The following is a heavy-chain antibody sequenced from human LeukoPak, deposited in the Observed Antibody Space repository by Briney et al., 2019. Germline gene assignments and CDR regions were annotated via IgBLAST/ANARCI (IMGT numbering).Heavy chain of an antibody. CDR2: FRYSGNT. D-gene: IGHD6-19*01. CDR1: GGSVTPSY. Sequence: PSETLSLTCTVSGGSVTPSYWSWIRQPPGEGLEWIGNFRYSGNTDYNPSLKSRVTISLDTSKNQFSLKLNSGTAADTAVYYCARHRTNGWYFYWGQGTLVTVSS. V-gene: IGHV4-59*08. J-gene: IGHJ4*02. CDR3: ARHRTNGWYFY.